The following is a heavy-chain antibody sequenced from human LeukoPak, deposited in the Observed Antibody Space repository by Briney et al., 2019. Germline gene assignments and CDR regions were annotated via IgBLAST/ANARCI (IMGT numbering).Heavy chain of an antibody. J-gene: IGHJ3*02. CDR2: INPRGGST. CDR1: GYTFTSHF. V-gene: IGHV1-46*01. CDR3: ARVKSYYYDTSDKGAFDI. Sequence: ASVKVSCKASGYTFTSHFMHWVRQAPGQGLEWMGIINPRGGSTSYTQKFQGRVTMTRDTSTSTVYMELSSLRSEDTAVYYCARVKSYYYDTSDKGAFDIWGRGTMVTVSS. D-gene: IGHD3-22*01.